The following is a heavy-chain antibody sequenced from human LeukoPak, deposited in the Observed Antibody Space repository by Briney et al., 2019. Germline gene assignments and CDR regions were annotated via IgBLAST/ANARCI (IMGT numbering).Heavy chain of an antibody. D-gene: IGHD2-15*01. V-gene: IGHV4-31*03. Sequence: PSETLFLTCTVSGGSISSGGYYWSWIRQHPGKGLEWIGYIYYSGSTYYNPSLKSRVTISVDTSKNQFSLKLSSVTAADTAVYYCARDLRDRTPGQYCSGGSCYSGGYYYYYYGMDVWGQGTTVTVSS. CDR1: GGSISSGGYY. CDR2: IYYSGST. CDR3: ARDLRDRTPGQYCSGGSCYSGGYYYYYYGMDV. J-gene: IGHJ6*02.